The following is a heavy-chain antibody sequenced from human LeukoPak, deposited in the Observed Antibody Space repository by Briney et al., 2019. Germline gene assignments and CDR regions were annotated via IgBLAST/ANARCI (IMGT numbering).Heavy chain of an antibody. D-gene: IGHD1-26*01. V-gene: IGHV1-46*01. CDR2: INPSGGST. J-gene: IGHJ6*02. CDR1: GYTFTSYY. Sequence: GASVKVSCKASGYTFTSYYMHWVRQAPGQGLEWMGIINPSGGSTSYAQKFQGRVTMTEDTSTDTAYMELSSLRSEDTAVYYCATDRGYYGMDVWGQGTTVTVSS. CDR3: ATDRGYYGMDV.